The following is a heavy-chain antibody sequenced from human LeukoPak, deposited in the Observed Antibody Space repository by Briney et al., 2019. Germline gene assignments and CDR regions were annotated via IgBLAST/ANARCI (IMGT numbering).Heavy chain of an antibody. CDR2: ISGSGGST. CDR1: GFTFSSYA. J-gene: IGHJ4*02. CDR3: ARNRRYYYDSSGIGY. Sequence: GGSLRLSCAASGFTFSSYAMSWVRRAPGKGLEWVSAISGSGGSTYYADSVKGRFTISRDNSKNTLYLQMNSLRAEDTAIYYCARNRRYYYDSSGIGYWGQGTLVTVSS. D-gene: IGHD3-22*01. V-gene: IGHV3-23*01.